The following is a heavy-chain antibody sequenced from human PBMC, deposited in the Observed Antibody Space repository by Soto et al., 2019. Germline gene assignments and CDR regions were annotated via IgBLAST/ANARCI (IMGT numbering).Heavy chain of an antibody. Sequence: PWGSLRLSCAASGFTVSSNYMSWVRQAPGKGLEWVSVIYSGGSTYYADSVKGRFTISRDNSKNTLYLQMNSLRAEDTAVYYCARERYSSGWYSDYWGQGTLVTVSS. CDR3: ARERYSSGWYSDY. J-gene: IGHJ4*02. D-gene: IGHD6-19*01. CDR1: GFTVSSNY. V-gene: IGHV3-53*01. CDR2: IYSGGST.